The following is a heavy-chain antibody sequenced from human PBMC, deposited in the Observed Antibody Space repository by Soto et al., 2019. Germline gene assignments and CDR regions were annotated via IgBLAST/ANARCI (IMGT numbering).Heavy chain of an antibody. CDR2: IYYSGST. J-gene: IGHJ5*02. V-gene: IGHV4-59*01. Sequence: KASETLSLTCTVSGSSISSYYWSWIRQPPGKGLEWIGYIYYSGSTNYNPSLKSRVTISVDTSKNQFSLKLSSVTAADTAVYYCAREADIAVAENWFDPWGQGTLVTVSS. D-gene: IGHD6-19*01. CDR1: GSSISSYY. CDR3: AREADIAVAENWFDP.